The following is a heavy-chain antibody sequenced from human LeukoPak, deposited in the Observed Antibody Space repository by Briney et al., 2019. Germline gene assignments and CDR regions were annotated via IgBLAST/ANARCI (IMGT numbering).Heavy chain of an antibody. CDR1: GFTFNIYA. CDR2: ISGSGVST. Sequence: GGSLRLSCAASGFTFNIYAMNWVRQAPGKGLEWVAAISGSGVSTRDADSVKGRFTISRDNSKNTLYLQMSSLRAEDTAVYYCAKDHMSSPATYGYSFDSWGQGTLVTVSS. V-gene: IGHV3-23*01. CDR3: AKDHMSSPATYGYSFDS. J-gene: IGHJ4*02. D-gene: IGHD5-18*01.